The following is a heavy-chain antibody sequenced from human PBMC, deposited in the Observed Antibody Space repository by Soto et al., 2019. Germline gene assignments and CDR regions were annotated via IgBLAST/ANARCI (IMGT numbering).Heavy chain of an antibody. Sequence: EVQLVESGGGLVQPGGSLRLSCSASGFTFSTYWMHWVRQAPGKGLVWVSRINTDGTTTNYADSVKGRFTISRDNAKSTLWLQMNSLRAEYTAVYYCVRAHEGGNDFWGQGALVTVSS. J-gene: IGHJ4*02. CDR2: INTDGTTT. CDR1: GFTFSTYW. V-gene: IGHV3-74*01. D-gene: IGHD1-1*01. CDR3: VRAHEGGNDF.